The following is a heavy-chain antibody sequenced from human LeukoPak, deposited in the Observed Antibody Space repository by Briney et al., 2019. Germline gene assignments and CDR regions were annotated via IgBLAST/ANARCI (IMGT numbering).Heavy chain of an antibody. D-gene: IGHD1-26*01. CDR3: ARCGGGSYGFHGFDP. CDR2: INWNGGST. CDR1: GFTFDDYG. V-gene: IGHV3-20*04. J-gene: IGHJ5*02. Sequence: GGSLRLSCAASGFTFDDYGMSWVRQAPGKGLEWVSGINWNGGSTGYADSVKGRFTISRDNAKNSLYLQMNSLRAEDTALYYCARCGGGSYGFHGFDPWGQGTLVTVSS.